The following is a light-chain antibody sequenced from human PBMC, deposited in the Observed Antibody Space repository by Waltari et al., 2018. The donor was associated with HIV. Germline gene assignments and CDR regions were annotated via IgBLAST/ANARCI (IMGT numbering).Light chain of an antibody. Sequence: QSALTQPRPVSGPPGQSVTIYCSGASSDDGGYNYVSWYKRHPGKAPKVMKYEVNKRPSGVPDRFSGSKSGNTASLTISGLQAEDEADYYCCSYTGTYTFVFGGGTKLTVL. CDR3: CSYTGTYTFV. V-gene: IGLV2-11*01. CDR2: EVN. CDR1: SSDDGGYNY. J-gene: IGLJ2*01.